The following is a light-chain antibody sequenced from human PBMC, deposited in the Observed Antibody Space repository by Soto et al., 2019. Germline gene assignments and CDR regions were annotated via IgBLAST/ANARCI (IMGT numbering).Light chain of an antibody. Sequence: DIQMTQSPSSLSASVGDRVTITCLASQGISNYLAWYQQKPGKVPKLLIYAASTLQSGVPSRFSGSGSGTDFTLTISCLQSEDFATYYCQQYYSYPPTFGQGTKVDIK. CDR3: QQYYSYPPT. J-gene: IGKJ1*01. V-gene: IGKV1-16*01. CDR2: AAS. CDR1: QGISNY.